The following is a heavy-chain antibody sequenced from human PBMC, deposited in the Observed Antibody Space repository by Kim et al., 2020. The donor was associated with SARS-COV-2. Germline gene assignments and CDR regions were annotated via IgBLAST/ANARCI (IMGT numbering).Heavy chain of an antibody. D-gene: IGHD5-18*01. J-gene: IGHJ4*02. CDR1: GYRFTTYG. CDR3: ARDPSSYGYGDDY. V-gene: IGHV1-18*04. Sequence: ASVKVSCKGSGYRFTTYGIHWVRQAPGQGLEWMGWISTYNGNTNYAQKFQGRVSMTTDTSTSTAYMEVRRLRSDDTAVYYCARDPSSYGYGDDYWGQGTLVTVSS. CDR2: ISTYNGNT.